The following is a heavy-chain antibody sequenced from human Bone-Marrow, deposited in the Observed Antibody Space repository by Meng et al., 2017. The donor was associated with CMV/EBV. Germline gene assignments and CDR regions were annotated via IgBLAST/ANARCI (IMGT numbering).Heavy chain of an antibody. CDR1: GFTFSSYW. CDR3: ATGWFDP. CDR2: ISYDGSNK. J-gene: IGHJ5*02. Sequence: GESLKISCAASGFTFSSYWMHWVRQAPGKGLEWVAVISYDGSNKYYADSVKGRFTISRDNSKNTLYLQMNSLRAEDTAVYYCATGWFDPWGQGTLVTASS. V-gene: IGHV3-30-3*01.